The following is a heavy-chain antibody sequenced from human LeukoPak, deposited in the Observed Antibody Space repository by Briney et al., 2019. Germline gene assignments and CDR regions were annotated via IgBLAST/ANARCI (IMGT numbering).Heavy chain of an antibody. CDR3: ARWDSTVSSDY. J-gene: IGHJ4*02. V-gene: IGHV3-30-3*01. CDR1: GFTFSSYA. CDR2: ISYDGSNK. D-gene: IGHD4-17*01. Sequence: QPGGSLRLSCAASGFTFSSYAMHWVRQAPGKGLEWVAVISYDGSNKYYADSVKGRFTISRDNSKNTLYLQMNSLRAEDTAVYYCARWDSTVSSDYWGQGTLVTVSS.